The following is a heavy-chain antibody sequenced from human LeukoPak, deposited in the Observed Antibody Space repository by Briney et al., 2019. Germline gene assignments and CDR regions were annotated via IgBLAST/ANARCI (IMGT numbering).Heavy chain of an antibody. CDR1: GFTFSSYW. V-gene: IGHV3-7*01. J-gene: IGHJ6*04. CDR3: AELGITMIGGV. Sequence: PGGSLRLSCAASGFTFSSYWMSCVRQAPGKVLEWVANIKQDGSEKYYVDSVKGRFTISRDNAKNSLYLQMNSLRAEDTAVYYCAELGITMIGGVWGKGTTVTISS. D-gene: IGHD3-10*02. CDR2: IKQDGSEK.